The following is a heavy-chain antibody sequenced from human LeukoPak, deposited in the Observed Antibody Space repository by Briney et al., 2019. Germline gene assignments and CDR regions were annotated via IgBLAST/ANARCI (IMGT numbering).Heavy chain of an antibody. CDR2: ISGSGGST. D-gene: IGHD2-15*01. CDR1: GFTFSSYA. J-gene: IGHJ3*02. Sequence: GGSLRLSCAASGFTFSSYAMSWVRQAPGKGLEWVSAISGSGGSTYYADSVKGRFTISRDNSKSTLYLQMNSLRAEDTAVYYCAKRARYCGGGSCYDDAFDIWGQGTMVTVSS. CDR3: AKRARYCGGGSCYDDAFDI. V-gene: IGHV3-23*01.